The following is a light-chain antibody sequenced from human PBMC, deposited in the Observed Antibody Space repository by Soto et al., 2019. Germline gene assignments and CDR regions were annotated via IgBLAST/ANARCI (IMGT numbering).Light chain of an antibody. CDR2: ATS. CDR3: QHYNSLPFT. J-gene: IGKJ3*01. V-gene: IGKV1-27*01. CDR1: QGISNY. Sequence: DIQMTQSPSSLSASVGDRDTITCRASQGISNYLVWYQQKPGEIPKLLIFATSTLQSGVPSRFSGSGSGTDFTLTISSLQPEDVATYYCQHYNSLPFTFGPGTKVDIK.